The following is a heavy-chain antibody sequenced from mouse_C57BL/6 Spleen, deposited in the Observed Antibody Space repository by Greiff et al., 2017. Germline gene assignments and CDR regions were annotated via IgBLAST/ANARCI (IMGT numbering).Heavy chain of an antibody. CDR1: GFSLTSYG. CDR2: IWGDGST. J-gene: IGHJ1*03. Sequence: VNLVESGPGLVAPSQSLSITCTVSGFSLTSYGVSWVRQPPGQGLEWLGVIWGDGSTHYHSALISRLSISKDNSKGQVFLKLNRLQTDDTATYYWAEKTLGVGRRYVDVWGTGTTVTVSS. D-gene: IGHD4-1*01. CDR3: AEKTLGVGRRYVDV. V-gene: IGHV2-3*01.